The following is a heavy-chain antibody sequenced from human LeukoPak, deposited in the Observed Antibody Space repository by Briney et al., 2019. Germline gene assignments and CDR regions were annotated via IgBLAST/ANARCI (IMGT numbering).Heavy chain of an antibody. D-gene: IGHD4-17*01. J-gene: IGHJ4*02. V-gene: IGHV3-15*04. CDR3: TTLDGDYAPDY. CDR2: MESKSDGGST. Sequence: GGSLRLSCAGSGFTFSNAWMSWVRQAPGKGLEWVGRMESKSDGGSTDYAAPVKGSFTISRDDSKNTLFLQINSLKTEDTAVYYCTTLDGDYAPDYWGQGTLVTVSS. CDR1: GFTFSNAW.